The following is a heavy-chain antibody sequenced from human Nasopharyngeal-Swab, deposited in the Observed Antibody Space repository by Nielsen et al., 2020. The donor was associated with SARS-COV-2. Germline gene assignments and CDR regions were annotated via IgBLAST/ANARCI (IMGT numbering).Heavy chain of an antibody. D-gene: IGHD3-9*01. CDR2: ISSSSSYI. Sequence: GGSLRLSCAASGFTFSSYNMNWVRQAPGKGLEWVSSISSSSSYIYYADSVEGRFTISRDNAKNSLYLQMNSLRAEDTAVYYCARGCVLTGPSCYYYGMDVWSQGTTVTVSS. J-gene: IGHJ6*02. V-gene: IGHV3-21*01. CDR1: GFTFSSYN. CDR3: ARGCVLTGPSCYYYGMDV.